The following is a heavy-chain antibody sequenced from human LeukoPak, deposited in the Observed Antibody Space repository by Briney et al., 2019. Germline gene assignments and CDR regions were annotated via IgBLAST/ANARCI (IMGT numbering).Heavy chain of an antibody. J-gene: IGHJ6*02. CDR2: IYYSGST. Sequence: PSETLSLTCTVSGGSISSYYWSWIRQPPGKGLEWIGYIYYSGSTNYSPSLKSRVTISVDTSKNQFSLKLSSVTAADTAVYYCARVNGDYYYYYGMDVWGQGTTVTVSS. CDR3: ARVNGDYYYYYGMDV. CDR1: GGSISSYY. D-gene: IGHD4-17*01. V-gene: IGHV4-59*01.